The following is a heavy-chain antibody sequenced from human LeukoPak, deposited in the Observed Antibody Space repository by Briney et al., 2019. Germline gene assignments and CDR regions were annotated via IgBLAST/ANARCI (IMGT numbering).Heavy chain of an antibody. CDR1: GYSFTRYW. J-gene: IGHJ5*02. CDR2: IYPGDSDT. V-gene: IGHV5-51*01. D-gene: IGHD6-13*01. CDR3: ARLVKQQLVPWFDP. Sequence: GESLKISCKGSGYSFTRYWIGWVRQMPGKGLEWMGIIYPGDSDTRYSPSFQGQVTIPADKSISTAYLQWSSLKASDTAMYYCARLVKQQLVPWFDPWGQGTLVTVSS.